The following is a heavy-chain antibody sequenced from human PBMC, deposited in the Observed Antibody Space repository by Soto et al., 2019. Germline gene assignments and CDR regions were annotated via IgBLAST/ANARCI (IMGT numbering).Heavy chain of an antibody. CDR1: GFTFGDCA. J-gene: IGHJ4*02. V-gene: IGHV3-49*03. Sequence: GGSLRLSCTASGFTFGDCAMSWFRQAPGKGLEWVSFIRSKGYGGTTEYAASVKGRFTISRDDSKGIAYLQMNSLKTEDTAVYYCTRALSGYYPFDSWGQGTLVTVSS. CDR3: TRALSGYYPFDS. D-gene: IGHD3-22*01. CDR2: IRSKGYGGTT.